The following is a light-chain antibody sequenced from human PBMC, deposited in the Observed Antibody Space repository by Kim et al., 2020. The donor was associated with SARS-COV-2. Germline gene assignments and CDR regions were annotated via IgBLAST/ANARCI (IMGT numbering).Light chain of an antibody. V-gene: IGKV4-1*01. CDR2: WAS. CDR1: QSVLHSSNSNNY. CDR3: QQYYSTPYT. J-gene: IGKJ2*01. Sequence: DIVMTQSPDSLAVSLGERATINCRSSQSVLHSSNSNNYLAWYQQKPGQPPKLLIYWASTRESGVPDRFSGSGSGSDFTLTISSLQAEDVAVYYCQQYYSTPYTFGQGTELEI.